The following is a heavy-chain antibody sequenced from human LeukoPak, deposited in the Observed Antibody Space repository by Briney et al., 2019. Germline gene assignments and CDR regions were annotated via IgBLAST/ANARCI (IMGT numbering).Heavy chain of an antibody. CDR2: IKHDGSEK. V-gene: IGHV3-7*05. J-gene: IGHJ4*02. CDR1: GFVFSSYW. Sequence: GGSLRLSCAASGFVFSSYWMSWVRQAPGRGLEWGANIKHDGSEKYYVDSVKDRFTISRDNAKNSMYLHMNSLRAEDTAVYYCASYCSGGSCCDYWGRGIMVTVSS. CDR3: ASYCSGGSCCDY. D-gene: IGHD2-15*01.